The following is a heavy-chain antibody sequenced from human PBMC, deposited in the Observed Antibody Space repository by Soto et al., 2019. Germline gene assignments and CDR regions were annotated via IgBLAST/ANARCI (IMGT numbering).Heavy chain of an antibody. CDR3: ARVPYCSSSSCYSYFDS. V-gene: IGHV3-74*01. CDR2: ISSDGSST. D-gene: IGHD2-2*01. Sequence: SLRLSCAASGFTLSNYWMHWARQAPGKGLVWVSRISSDGSSTNYADSVKGRFTISRDNAKNTLHLQMNSLRAEDTAVYYCARVPYCSSSSCYSYFDSWGQGTLVTVSS. CDR1: GFTLSNYW. J-gene: IGHJ4*02.